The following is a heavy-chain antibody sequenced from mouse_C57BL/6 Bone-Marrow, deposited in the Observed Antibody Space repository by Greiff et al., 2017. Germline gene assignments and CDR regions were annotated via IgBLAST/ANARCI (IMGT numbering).Heavy chain of an antibody. CDR2: IWSGGST. D-gene: IGHD1-1*01. CDR1: GFSLTSYG. V-gene: IGHV2-2*01. Sequence: QVQLKQSGPGLVQPSQSLSITCTVSGFSLTSYGVHWVRQSPGKGLEWLGVIWSGGSTDYNAAFISRLSISKDNSKSQVFFKMNSLQADDTAIYYCARKDYYGTFDVWGTGTTVTVSS. J-gene: IGHJ1*03. CDR3: ARKDYYGTFDV.